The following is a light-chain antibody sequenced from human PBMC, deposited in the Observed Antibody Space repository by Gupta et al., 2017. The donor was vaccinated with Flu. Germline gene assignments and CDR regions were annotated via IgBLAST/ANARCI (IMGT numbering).Light chain of an antibody. Sequence: GGRVTITCRASPSISTWLAWYQQKPGKAPKLLIYKASTLQGGVPSRFSGSGSGTEFTLTISSLQPDDFATYYCQQYNSYPITFGQGTRLEMK. CDR3: QQYNSYPIT. J-gene: IGKJ5*01. CDR1: PSISTW. CDR2: KAS. V-gene: IGKV1-5*03.